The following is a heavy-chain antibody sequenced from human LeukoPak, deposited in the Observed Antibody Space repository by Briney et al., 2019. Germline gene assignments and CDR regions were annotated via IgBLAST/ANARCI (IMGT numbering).Heavy chain of an antibody. CDR1: GYTFTSYG. CDR3: ARDLGDIVVVPVADYFDY. Sequence: VASVKVSCKASGYTFTSYGISWVRQAPGQGLEWMGWISAYNGNTNYAQKLQGRVTMTTDTSTSTAYMELRSLRSDDTAVYYCARDLGDIVVVPVADYFDYWGQGTLVTVSS. CDR2: ISAYNGNT. D-gene: IGHD2-2*01. J-gene: IGHJ4*02. V-gene: IGHV1-18*01.